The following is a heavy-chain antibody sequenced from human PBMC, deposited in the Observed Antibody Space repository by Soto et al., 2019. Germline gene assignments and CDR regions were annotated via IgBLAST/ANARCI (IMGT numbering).Heavy chain of an antibody. CDR1: GFTFSSYS. Sequence: GGSLRLSCAASGFTFSSYSMNWVRQAPGKGLEWVSSISSSSSYIYYADSVKGRFTISRDNAKNSLYLQMNSLRAEDTAVYYCARAFNWEYQLLKINGTAFDIWGQGTMVTVSS. V-gene: IGHV3-21*01. CDR3: ARAFNWEYQLLKINGTAFDI. J-gene: IGHJ3*02. CDR2: ISSSSSYI. D-gene: IGHD2-2*01.